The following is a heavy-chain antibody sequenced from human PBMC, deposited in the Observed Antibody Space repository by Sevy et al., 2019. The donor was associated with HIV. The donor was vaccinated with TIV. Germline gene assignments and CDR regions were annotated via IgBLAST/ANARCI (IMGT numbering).Heavy chain of an antibody. CDR2: ISGSGGST. CDR3: AKDYYDSSGYYPMGAFDI. V-gene: IGHV3-23*01. CDR1: GFTFRTYA. D-gene: IGHD3-22*01. Sequence: GGSLRLSCAASGFTFRTYAMNWVRQAPGKGLEWVSGISGSGGSTYYADSVKGRFTISRDNSKNTLYLQMNSLRAEDTAGYYCAKDYYDSSGYYPMGAFDIWGQGTMVTVSS. J-gene: IGHJ3*02.